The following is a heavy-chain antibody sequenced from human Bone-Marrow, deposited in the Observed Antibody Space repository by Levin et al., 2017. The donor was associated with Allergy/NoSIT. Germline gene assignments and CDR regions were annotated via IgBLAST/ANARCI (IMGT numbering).Heavy chain of an antibody. CDR2: INYSGST. V-gene: IGHV4-34*01. D-gene: IGHD1-14*01. J-gene: IGHJ6*02. Sequence: SETLSLTCAVYNGSFSNYYWSWIRQPPGKGLAWIGEINYSGSTNYNPSLKSRITISVDTSKNQFSLRLSSVTAADTAVYYCAKYRYYYYGMDVWGQGTTVTVSS. CDR3: AKYRYYYYGMDV. CDR1: NGSFSNYY.